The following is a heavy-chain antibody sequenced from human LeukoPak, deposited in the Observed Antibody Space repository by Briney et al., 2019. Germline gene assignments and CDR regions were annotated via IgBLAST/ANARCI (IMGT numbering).Heavy chain of an antibody. CDR2: ISYDGSNK. D-gene: IGHD3-3*01. CDR3: ARDLSPEYDFWSGYYPPYFDY. V-gene: IGHV3-30*03. Sequence: GGSLRLSCAASGFTFSSYGMHWVRQAPGKGLEWVAVISYDGSNKYYADSVKGRFTISRDNSKNTLYLQMNSLRAEDTAVYYCARDLSPEYDFWSGYYPPYFDYWGQGTLVTVSS. J-gene: IGHJ4*02. CDR1: GFTFSSYG.